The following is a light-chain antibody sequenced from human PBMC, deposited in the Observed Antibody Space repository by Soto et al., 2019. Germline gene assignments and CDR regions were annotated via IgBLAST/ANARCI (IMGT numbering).Light chain of an antibody. CDR1: QSISSY. Sequence: DCQMTQSPSSLSAAVGDRVTITCRASQSISSYLNWYQQKPGKAPKLLIYAASSLQSGVPSRFSGSGSGTDFTLTISSLEPEDFAVYYCQHRMNWPLTFGQGTRLEIK. V-gene: IGKV1-39*01. J-gene: IGKJ5*01. CDR3: QHRMNWPLT. CDR2: AAS.